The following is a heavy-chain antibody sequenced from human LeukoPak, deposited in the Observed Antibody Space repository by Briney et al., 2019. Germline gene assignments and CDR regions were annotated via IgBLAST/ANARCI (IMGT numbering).Heavy chain of an antibody. J-gene: IGHJ3*02. CDR1: GGSISSGSYY. Sequence: SETLSLTCTVSGGSISSGSYYWSWIRQPAGKGLEWIGRIYASGSTNYNPSVKSRVTISVDTSKNQFSLKLSSVTAADTAVYYCAREIDYGDAFDIWGQGTMVTVSS. CDR2: IYASGST. D-gene: IGHD4-17*01. CDR3: AREIDYGDAFDI. V-gene: IGHV4-61*02.